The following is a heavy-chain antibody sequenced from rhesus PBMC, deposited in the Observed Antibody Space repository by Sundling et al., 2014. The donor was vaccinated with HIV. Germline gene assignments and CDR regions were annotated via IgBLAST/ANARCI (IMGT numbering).Heavy chain of an antibody. CDR1: GFSLSTSGLG. J-gene: IGHJ4*01. D-gene: IGHD3-34*01. CDR2: ISGSTGSS. CDR3: ARRLLGSFDY. V-gene: IGHV4-99*01. Sequence: QVTLKESGPALVKPTQTLTLTCTFSGFSLSTSGLGVGWVRQPPGKGLEYIGYISGSTGSSYLKPSLKSRVTLSLDTSKNQFSLRLNSVTAADTAVYYCARRLLGSFDYWGQGVLVTVSS.